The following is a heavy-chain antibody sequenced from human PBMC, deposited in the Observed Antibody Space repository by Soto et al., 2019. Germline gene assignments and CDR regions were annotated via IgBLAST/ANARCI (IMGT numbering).Heavy chain of an antibody. CDR1: GFTKFSSNW. V-gene: IGHV3-74*01. J-gene: IGHJ4*02. CDR2: ISGDGRTT. D-gene: IGHD5-12*01. Sequence: GGSLRLSCSASGFTKFSSNWIHWVRQAPGKALECISQISGDGRTTYYVDPVKGRFTISRDNAEKTVFLQMDSLRTEDTAVYYCYSGLWSPEDYWGQGTLVTVSS. CDR3: YSGLWSPEDY.